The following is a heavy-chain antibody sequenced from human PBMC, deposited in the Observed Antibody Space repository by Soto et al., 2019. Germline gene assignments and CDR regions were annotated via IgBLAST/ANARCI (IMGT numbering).Heavy chain of an antibody. Sequence: QVQLVQSGAEVKKPGASVKVSCKASGYTFTTYAMHWVRQAPGQRLEWMGWINAANGNTKYSQKFQGRVTITRDTSASTAYMELSSLRSEDTAVYTCARSLMNPAMVTFYYFDYWGQGTLVTVFS. CDR1: GYTFTTYA. V-gene: IGHV1-3*01. CDR3: ARSLMNPAMVTFYYFDY. J-gene: IGHJ4*02. CDR2: INAANGNT. D-gene: IGHD5-18*01.